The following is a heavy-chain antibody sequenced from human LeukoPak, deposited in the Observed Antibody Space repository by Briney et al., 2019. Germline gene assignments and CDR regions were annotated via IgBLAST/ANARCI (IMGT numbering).Heavy chain of an antibody. Sequence: SVKVSCKASGGTFSSYAISWVRQAPGQGLEWMGGIIPIFGTANYAQKFQGRVTITADESTSTAYMELSSLRSEDTAVYYCHGTHHQGYYYGMDVWGQGTTVTVSS. CDR3: HGTHHQGYYYGMDV. V-gene: IGHV1-69*13. CDR2: IIPIFGTA. D-gene: IGHD1-14*01. CDR1: GGTFSSYA. J-gene: IGHJ6*02.